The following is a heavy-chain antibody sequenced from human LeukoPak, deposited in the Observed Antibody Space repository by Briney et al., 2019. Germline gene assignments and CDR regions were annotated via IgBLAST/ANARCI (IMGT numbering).Heavy chain of an antibody. CDR1: GFTFSKTW. D-gene: IGHD6-6*01. V-gene: IGHV3-23*01. CDR2: ISGSGGST. Sequence: GGSLRLSCAAAGFTFSKTWMSWVRQAPGKGLEWVSAISGSGGSTYYADSVKGRFTISRDNSKNTLYLQMNSLRAEDTAVYYCAKVPGIAARPDYFDYWGQGTLVTVSS. J-gene: IGHJ4*02. CDR3: AKVPGIAARPDYFDY.